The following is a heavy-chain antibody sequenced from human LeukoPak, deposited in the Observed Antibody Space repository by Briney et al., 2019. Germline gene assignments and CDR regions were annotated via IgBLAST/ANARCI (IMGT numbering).Heavy chain of an antibody. CDR1: GGSISSSSYY. J-gene: IGHJ6*02. Sequence: PSETLSLTCTVSGGSISSSSYYWGWIRQPPGKGLEWIGSINYSGRTYYNVSLKSRVTISVDTSKNRFSLKLNSVTAADTAVYYCARIHLTPGYYYGMDVWGQGTTVTVSS. CDR2: INYSGRT. V-gene: IGHV4-39*01. D-gene: IGHD1-14*01. CDR3: ARIHLTPGYYYGMDV.